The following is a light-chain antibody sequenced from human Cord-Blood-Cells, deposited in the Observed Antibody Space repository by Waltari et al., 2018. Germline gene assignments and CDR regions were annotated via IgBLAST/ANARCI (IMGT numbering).Light chain of an antibody. CDR2: WAS. J-gene: IGKJ4*01. CDR1: QSVLYSSNNKNY. CDR3: QQYYSTPPLT. Sequence: DIVMTQSPDSLAVSLGERATINCKSSQSVLYSSNNKNYLAWYQQKPGQPPKLLIYWASTRESGVPDRVSGSGSGTGFTLTSSSLQAEDVAVYYCQQYYSTPPLTFGGGTKVEIK. V-gene: IGKV4-1*01.